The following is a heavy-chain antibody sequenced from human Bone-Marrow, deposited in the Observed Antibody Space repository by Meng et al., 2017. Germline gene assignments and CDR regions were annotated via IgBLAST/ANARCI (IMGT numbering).Heavy chain of an antibody. CDR1: GFTFDDYA. CDR3: ARGIMYYDILTGYFHYYYGMDV. CDR2: ISWKSGTI. D-gene: IGHD3-9*01. Sequence: SLKISCAASGFTFDDYAMHWVRQAPGKGLEWVSGISWKSGTIGYADSVRGRFSISRDDAKNSLYLQMNSLRAEDTAVYYCARGIMYYDILTGYFHYYYGMDVWGQGTTVTVSS. V-gene: IGHV3-9*01. J-gene: IGHJ6*02.